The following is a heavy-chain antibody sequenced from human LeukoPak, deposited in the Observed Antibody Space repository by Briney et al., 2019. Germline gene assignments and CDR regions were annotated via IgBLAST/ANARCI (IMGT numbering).Heavy chain of an antibody. J-gene: IGHJ5*02. V-gene: IGHV5-10-1*01. Sequence: GESLKISCKGSGYSFTSYWISWVRQMPGKGLEWMGRIYRSDSYTNYSPSFQGHVTISADKSISTAYLQWSSLKASDTAMYYCARIGYCSSTSCAGNWFDPWGQGTLVTVFS. CDR1: GYSFTSYW. CDR2: IYRSDSYT. CDR3: ARIGYCSSTSCAGNWFDP. D-gene: IGHD2-2*03.